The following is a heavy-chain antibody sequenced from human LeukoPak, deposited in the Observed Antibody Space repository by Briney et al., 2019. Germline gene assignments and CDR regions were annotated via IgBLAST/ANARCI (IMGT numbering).Heavy chain of an antibody. CDR1: GFTFSSYA. D-gene: IGHD1-7*01. J-gene: IGHJ4*02. Sequence: PGGSLRLSCAASGFTFSSYAMSWVRQAPGKGLEWVSTLTGTGDSTYYADSVKGRFTISRDNSKNTMYLQMHSLRAEDTAVYYCAKKGNYGANFDYWGQGTLVTVSS. V-gene: IGHV3-23*01. CDR3: AKKGNYGANFDY. CDR2: LTGTGDST.